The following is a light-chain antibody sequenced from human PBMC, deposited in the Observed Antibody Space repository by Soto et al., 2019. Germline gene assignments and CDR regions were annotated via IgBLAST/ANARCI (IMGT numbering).Light chain of an antibody. CDR3: ASSTSDSLYV. V-gene: IGLV2-14*01. CDR1: SSDVGGNKY. J-gene: IGLJ1*01. Sequence: LTQPASVSWSPGQSITISCTGTSSDVGGNKYVSWYQQYPGKVPKLLINKVTNRPSGVSYRFSGSKSGNTASLTISALLAEDEADYFCASSTSDSLYVFGTGTKVTVL. CDR2: KVT.